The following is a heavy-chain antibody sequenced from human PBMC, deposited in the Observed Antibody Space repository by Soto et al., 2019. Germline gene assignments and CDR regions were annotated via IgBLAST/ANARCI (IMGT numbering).Heavy chain of an antibody. D-gene: IGHD6-19*01. J-gene: IGHJ4*02. CDR2: ISSSSSYI. Sequence: EVQLVESGGGLVKPGGSLRLSCAASGFTFSSYSMNWVRQAPGKGLEWVSSISSSSSYIYYADSVKGRFTISRDNAKNSLDLKMNSLRAEDTAGYYCAGGSSGGYGYWGQGTLVNVSS. CDR3: AGGSSGGYGY. CDR1: GFTFSSYS. V-gene: IGHV3-21*01.